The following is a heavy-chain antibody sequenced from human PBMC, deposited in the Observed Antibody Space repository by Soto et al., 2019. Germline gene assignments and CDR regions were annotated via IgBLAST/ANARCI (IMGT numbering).Heavy chain of an antibody. V-gene: IGHV4-34*01. D-gene: IGHD6-6*01. CDR2: ISQSGNT. J-gene: IGHJ4*02. CDR1: SGSLSGYY. Sequence: SETLSLTCSIYSGSLSGYYWSWIRQPPGKGLEWIGEISQSGNTNYSPSLKSRVSISIDTSKKQFSLNLASVSAADTAVYYCARAPKVSGSSQTRPDLWGQGNLVTVYS. CDR3: ARAPKVSGSSQTRPDL.